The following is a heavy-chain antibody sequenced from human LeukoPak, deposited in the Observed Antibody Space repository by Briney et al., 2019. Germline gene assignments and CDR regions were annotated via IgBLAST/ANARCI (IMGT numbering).Heavy chain of an antibody. CDR1: GFTFSSYS. V-gene: IGHV3-23*01. D-gene: IGHD5-24*01. Sequence: GGSLRLSCAASGFTFSSYSMNWVRQAPGKGLEWVSAISGSGGSTYYADSVKGRFTISRDNSKNTLYLQMNSLRAEDTAVYYCAKWNKRWLQLSFLDYWGQGTLVTVSS. CDR3: AKWNKRWLQLSFLDY. J-gene: IGHJ4*02. CDR2: ISGSGGST.